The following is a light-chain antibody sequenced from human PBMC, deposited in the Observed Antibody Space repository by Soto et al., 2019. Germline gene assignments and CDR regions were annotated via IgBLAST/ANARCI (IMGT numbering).Light chain of an antibody. CDR3: NTYTSSIWV. CDR2: EVS. CDR1: SSDVGGYNY. Sequence: QSGLTLPAPVSRSPGQSLTISCTGTSSDVGGYNYVSWYQQYPGKAPKLMIYEVSNRPSGVSILFSGSKSGNMASLTISGLQAEDEADYYCNTYTSSIWVCGGGT. V-gene: IGLV2-14*01. J-gene: IGLJ3*02.